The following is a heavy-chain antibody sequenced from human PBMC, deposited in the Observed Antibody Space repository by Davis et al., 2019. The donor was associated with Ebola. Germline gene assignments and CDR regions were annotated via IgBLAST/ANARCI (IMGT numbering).Heavy chain of an antibody. CDR1: GGSISSYY. V-gene: IGHV4-59*12. D-gene: IGHD6-19*01. CDR3: ARGRYSSGWYIRVWFDP. Sequence: GSLRLSCTVSGGSISSYYWSWIRQPPGKGLEWIGYIYYSGSTNYNPSLKSRVTISVDTSKNQFSLKLSSVTAADTAVYYCARGRYSSGWYIRVWFDPWGQGTLVTVSS. J-gene: IGHJ5*02. CDR2: IYYSGST.